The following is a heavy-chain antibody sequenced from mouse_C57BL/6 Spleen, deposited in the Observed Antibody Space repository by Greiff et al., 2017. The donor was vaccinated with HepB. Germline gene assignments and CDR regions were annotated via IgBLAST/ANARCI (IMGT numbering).Heavy chain of an antibody. CDR1: GFSLTSYG. V-gene: IGHV2-2*01. CDR3: ATSYYYREFAY. CDR2: IWSGGST. J-gene: IGHJ3*01. Sequence: VQLQQSGPGLVQPSQRLSITCTVSGFSLTSYGVHWVRQSPGKGLEWLGVIWSGGSTDYNAAFISRLSISKDNSKSQVFFKMNSLQADDTAIYYCATSYYYREFAYWGQGTLVTVSA. D-gene: IGHD1-1*01.